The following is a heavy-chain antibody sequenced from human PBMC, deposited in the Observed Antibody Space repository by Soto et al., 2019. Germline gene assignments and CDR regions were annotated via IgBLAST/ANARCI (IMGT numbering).Heavy chain of an antibody. J-gene: IGHJ4*02. D-gene: IGHD2-15*01. CDR1: GFTFSSYS. Sequence: EVQLVESGGGLVKPGGSLRLSCAASGFTFSSYSMNWVRQAPGKGLEWVSSISSSSSYIYYADSVKGRFTISRDNAKNSLYLQMNSLRAEDTAVYYCARGLHCSRGSCVFDYWGQGTLVTVSS. V-gene: IGHV3-21*01. CDR2: ISSSSSYI. CDR3: ARGLHCSRGSCVFDY.